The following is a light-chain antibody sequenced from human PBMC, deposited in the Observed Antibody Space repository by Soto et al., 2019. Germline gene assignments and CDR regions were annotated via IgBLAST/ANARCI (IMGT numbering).Light chain of an antibody. CDR1: QDIRNS. Sequence: DIQMTQSPSSPSASVGDRVTITCQASQDIRNSLNWYQQKPGKAPKLLIYDASNLETGVPSRFSGSGSGTAFIFTISSLQPEDIATYYCQHCDSLPLTFGQGTRLEI. CDR2: DAS. CDR3: QHCDSLPLT. J-gene: IGKJ5*01. V-gene: IGKV1-33*01.